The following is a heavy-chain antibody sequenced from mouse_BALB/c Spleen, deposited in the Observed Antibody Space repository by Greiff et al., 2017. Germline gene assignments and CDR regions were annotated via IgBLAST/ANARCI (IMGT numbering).Heavy chain of an antibody. V-gene: IGHV1-55*01. J-gene: IGHJ3*01. CDR2: IYPGSGST. CDR3: ARRNYRYDPFAD. CDR1: GYNFTSYW. Sequence: QVQLQQPGAELVKPGTSVKLSCKASGYNFTSYWINWVKLRPGQGLEWIGDIYPGSGSTNYNEKFKSKATLTVDTSSSTAYMQLSSLASEDSALYYCARRNYRYDPFADWGQGTLVTVSA. D-gene: IGHD2-14*01.